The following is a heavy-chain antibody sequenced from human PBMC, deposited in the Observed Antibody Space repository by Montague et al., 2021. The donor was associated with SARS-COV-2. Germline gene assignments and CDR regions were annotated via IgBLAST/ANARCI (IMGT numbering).Heavy chain of an antibody. CDR3: ASGIYPSGSYYNRYYYGLNX. Sequence: SETLSLTCAVHGGSLSGYYWSWIRQPPEKGLEWIGEINHRANTKYNPSLKSPVTISIDTSKNQFSLKMTSVTAADTATYYCASGIYPSGSYYNRYYYGLNXWGQGTTVIVSS. CDR2: INHRANT. J-gene: IGHJ6*02. CDR1: GGSLSGYY. D-gene: IGHD3-10*01. V-gene: IGHV4-34*01.